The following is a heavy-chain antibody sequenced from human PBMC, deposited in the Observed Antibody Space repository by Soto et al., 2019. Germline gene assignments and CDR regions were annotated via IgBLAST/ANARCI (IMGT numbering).Heavy chain of an antibody. Sequence: QVQLVQSGAEVKKPGASVKVSCKASGYTFTSYGISWVRQAPGQGLEWMGWIIPIFGTANYAQKFQGRVTITADESTSTAYMELSSLRSEDTAVYYCAILGYCSGGSCYALKNYYGMDVWGQGTTVTVSS. D-gene: IGHD2-15*01. CDR2: IIPIFGTA. CDR3: AILGYCSGGSCYALKNYYGMDV. J-gene: IGHJ6*02. V-gene: IGHV1-69*13. CDR1: GYTFTSYG.